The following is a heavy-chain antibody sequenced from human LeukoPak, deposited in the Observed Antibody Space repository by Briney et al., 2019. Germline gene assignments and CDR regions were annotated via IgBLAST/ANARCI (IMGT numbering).Heavy chain of an antibody. CDR1: GFTVRSNY. V-gene: IGHV3-66*01. CDR3: ARLTVSGQLDS. J-gene: IGHJ5*01. CDR2: IYSDGST. Sequence: GGSLRLSCAASGFTVRSNYMNWVRRAPGKGLEWVSVIYSDGSTYYADSVKGRFTISRDFSKNTLYLQMNSLRVEDTAVYYCARLTVSGQLDSWGQGTLVTVSS. D-gene: IGHD6-19*01.